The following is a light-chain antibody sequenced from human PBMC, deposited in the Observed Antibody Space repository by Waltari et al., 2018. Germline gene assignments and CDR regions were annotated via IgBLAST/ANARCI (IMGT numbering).Light chain of an antibody. V-gene: IGKV1-5*03. CDR3: QQYNSYWT. J-gene: IGKJ1*01. CDR1: QRISSW. CDR2: KAS. Sequence: DIQMTQSLSTLSASVGDRVTITCRASQRISSWLAWYQQKPGKAPKLLIYKASSLESGVPSRFSGSGSGTEFTLTISSLQPDDFATYFCQQYNSYWTFGQGTKVEIK.